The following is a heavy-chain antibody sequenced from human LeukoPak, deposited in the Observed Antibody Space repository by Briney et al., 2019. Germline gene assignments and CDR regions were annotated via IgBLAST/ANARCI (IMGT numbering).Heavy chain of an antibody. Sequence: PSETLSLTCAVSGVSISSSNWRSWVRQPPGKGLEWIGEIYHRGSTNYNPSLKSRVTISVDKSKNQFSLKLSSVTAADTAVYYCARAFADFWSGKHLDYWGQGTLVTVSS. CDR2: IYHRGST. V-gene: IGHV4-4*02. D-gene: IGHD3-3*01. CDR3: ARAFADFWSGKHLDY. CDR1: GVSISSSNW. J-gene: IGHJ4*02.